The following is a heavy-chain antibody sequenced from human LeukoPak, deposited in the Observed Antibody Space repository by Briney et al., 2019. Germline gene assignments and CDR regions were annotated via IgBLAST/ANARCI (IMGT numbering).Heavy chain of an antibody. CDR1: GVSFDDYY. Sequence: SETLSLTCGVSGVSFDDYYWSWVRQTPGKGLEWLGEINHSGYTNDSPSLKSRVTLSIDTSREQFSLNLRSVTVADAGIYYCTRMTTGHDYWGKGTLVTVSS. J-gene: IGHJ4*02. CDR2: INHSGYT. D-gene: IGHD4-17*01. CDR3: TRMTTGHDY. V-gene: IGHV4-34*01.